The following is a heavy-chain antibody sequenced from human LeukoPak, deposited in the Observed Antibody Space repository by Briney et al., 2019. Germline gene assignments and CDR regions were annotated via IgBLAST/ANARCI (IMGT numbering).Heavy chain of an antibody. D-gene: IGHD2-2*01. CDR3: ARAKWESSTTCYGA. J-gene: IGHJ5*02. CDR2: INPNSGGT. V-gene: IGHV1-2*02. CDR1: GYTFTSYG. Sequence: ASVKVSCKASGYTFTSYGISWVRQAPGQGLEWMGWINPNSGGTNYAQKFQGRVTMTRDTSISTAYMELSRLRSDDTAVYYCARAKWESSTTCYGAWGQGTLVTVSS.